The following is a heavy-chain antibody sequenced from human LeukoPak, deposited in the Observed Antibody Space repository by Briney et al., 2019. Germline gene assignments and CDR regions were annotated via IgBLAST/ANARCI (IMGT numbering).Heavy chain of an antibody. CDR2: ISSSGSTI. J-gene: IGHJ6*02. V-gene: IGHV3-48*03. D-gene: IGHD2-15*01. CDR1: GFTFSSYE. CDR3: ARAVVVVVPYYYYGMDV. Sequence: GGSLRLSCAASGFTFSSYEMNWVRQAPGKGLEWVSYISSSGSTIYYADSVKGRFTISRDNAKNSLYLQMSSLRAEDTAVYYCARAVVVVVPYYYYGMDVWGQGTTVTVSS.